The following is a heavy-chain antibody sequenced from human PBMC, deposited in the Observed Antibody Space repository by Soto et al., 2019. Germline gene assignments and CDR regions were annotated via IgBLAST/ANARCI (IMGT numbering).Heavy chain of an antibody. D-gene: IGHD6-19*01. CDR3: AKDSEQWLVRGSDAFDI. V-gene: IGHV3-9*01. CDR1: GFTFDDYA. Sequence: GGSLRLSCAASGFTFDDYAMHWGRQAPGKGLEWVSGISWNSGSIGYADSVKGRFTISRDNAKNSLYLQMNSLRAEDTALYYCAKDSEQWLVRGSDAFDIWGQGTMVTVSS. CDR2: ISWNSGSI. J-gene: IGHJ3*02.